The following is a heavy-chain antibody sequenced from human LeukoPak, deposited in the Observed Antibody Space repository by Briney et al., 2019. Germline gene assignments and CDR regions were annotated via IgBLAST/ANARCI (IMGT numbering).Heavy chain of an antibody. D-gene: IGHD6-13*01. CDR2: VYYSGST. Sequence: SETLSLTCTVSGASISSYYWSWLRQTPGEGLEWIGYVYYSGSTNYDPSLKSRVTISVGASKNQFSLKLSSVTAADTAVYYCASQPYHTSTWQSYYFDYWGQGTLVTVSS. J-gene: IGHJ4*02. CDR1: GASISSYY. CDR3: ASQPYHTSTWQSYYFDY. V-gene: IGHV4-59*01.